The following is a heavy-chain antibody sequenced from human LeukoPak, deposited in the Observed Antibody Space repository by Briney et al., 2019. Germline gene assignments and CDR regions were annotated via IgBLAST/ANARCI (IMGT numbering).Heavy chain of an antibody. V-gene: IGHV3-21*01. CDR2: ISSSSSYI. J-gene: IGHJ6*02. CDR1: GFTFSSYS. CDR3: ARHDIVVMHGMDV. Sequence: GGSLRLSCAASGFTFSSYSMNWVRQAPGKGLECVSSISSSSSYIYYADSVKGRFTISRDNAKNSLYLQMNSLRAEDTAVYYCARHDIVVMHGMDVWGQGTTVTVSS. D-gene: IGHD2-15*01.